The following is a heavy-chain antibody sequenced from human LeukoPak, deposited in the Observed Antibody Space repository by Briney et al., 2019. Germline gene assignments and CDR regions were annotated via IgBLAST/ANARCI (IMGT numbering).Heavy chain of an antibody. V-gene: IGHV4-39*07. J-gene: IGHJ3*02. D-gene: IGHD3-9*01. Sequence: SETLSLTCTVSGGSISSSSYYWGWIRQPPGKGLEWIGSIYYSGSTYYNPSLKSRVTISVDTSKNQFSLKLSSVTAADTAVYYCASFLSYYDILTGYYPDDAFDIWGQGTMVTVSS. CDR2: IYYSGST. CDR1: GGSISSSSYY. CDR3: ASFLSYYDILTGYYPDDAFDI.